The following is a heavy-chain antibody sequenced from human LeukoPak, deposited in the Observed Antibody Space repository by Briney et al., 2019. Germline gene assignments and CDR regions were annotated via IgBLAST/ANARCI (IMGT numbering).Heavy chain of an antibody. J-gene: IGHJ4*02. CDR2: VNPKNGGT. D-gene: IGHD1-26*01. CDR3: ARESSGGSYYAY. CDR1: GYTFTDYY. V-gene: IGHV1-2*02. Sequence: ASVKVSCKASGYTFTDYYIHWVRQAPGQGLEWMGWVNPKNGGTNYAQKFQGGVTMTRDTSISTLYMELSRLGSDDTAIYYCARESSGGSYYAYWGQGTLVTVSA.